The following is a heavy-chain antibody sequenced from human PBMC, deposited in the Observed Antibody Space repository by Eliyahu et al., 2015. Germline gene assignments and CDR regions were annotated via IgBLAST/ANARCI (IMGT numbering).Heavy chain of an antibody. CDR3: ARDRSVTYFDY. J-gene: IGHJ4*02. V-gene: IGHV3-30*07. Sequence: FTISKDNSKNTLYLEMNSLRAEDTAVYYCARDRSVTYFDYWGQGTLVTVSS. D-gene: IGHD4-17*01.